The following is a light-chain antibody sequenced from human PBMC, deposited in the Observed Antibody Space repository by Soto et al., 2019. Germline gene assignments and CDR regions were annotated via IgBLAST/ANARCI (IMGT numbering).Light chain of an antibody. J-gene: IGKJ2*01. CDR3: LQHSDYPFT. CDR2: SAS. CDR1: QGIRDA. Sequence: DIQMTQSPSSLSASVGVRVIITCRASQGIRDALGWYQQKPGKVPKRLIYSASSLQNGVPSRFSGSGSETVFTLTISSLQPEDFATYFCLQHSDYPFTFGQGTRLEI. V-gene: IGKV1-17*01.